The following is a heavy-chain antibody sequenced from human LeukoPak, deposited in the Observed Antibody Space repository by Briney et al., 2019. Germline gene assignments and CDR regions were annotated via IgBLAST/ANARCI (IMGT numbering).Heavy chain of an antibody. CDR2: INHSGST. J-gene: IGHJ3*02. V-gene: IGHV4-34*01. Sequence: SETLSLTCAVYGGSFSGYYWSWIRQPPGKGLEWIGEINHSGSTNYNPSLKSRVTISVDTSKNQFSLKLSSVTAADTAVYYCARGAVRTYYYGSGIDAFDIWGQGTMVTVSS. D-gene: IGHD3-10*01. CDR1: GGSFSGYY. CDR3: ARGAVRTYYYGSGIDAFDI.